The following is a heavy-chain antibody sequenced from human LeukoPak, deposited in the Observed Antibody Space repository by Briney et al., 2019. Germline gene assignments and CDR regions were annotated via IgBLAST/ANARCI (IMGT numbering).Heavy chain of an antibody. D-gene: IGHD2-21*02. Sequence: GGSLRLSCAASGFSFSSYAMFWVRQAPGEGLEWVTIISRDGSDTFYADSVRGRFTISRDNSKNMLYLQLNSLTTEDTALYYCARDRMVTLYYFEYWGQGTLVTVSS. CDR3: ARDRMVTLYYFEY. V-gene: IGHV3-30-3*01. CDR1: GFSFSSYA. J-gene: IGHJ4*02. CDR2: ISRDGSDT.